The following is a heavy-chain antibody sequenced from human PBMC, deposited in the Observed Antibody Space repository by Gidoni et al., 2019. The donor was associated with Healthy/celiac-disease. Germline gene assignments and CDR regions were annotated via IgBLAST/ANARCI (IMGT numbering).Heavy chain of an antibody. CDR3: ARAYRVTMVRGHPRSAAFDI. Sequence: QVQLQQWGAGLLKPSETLSLTCAVYGGSFSGYYWSWIRQPPGKGLEWIGETNHSGSTNYNPSLKRRVTISVDTSKNQFSLKLSSVTAADTAVYYCARAYRVTMVRGHPRSAAFDIWGQGTMVTVSS. J-gene: IGHJ3*02. V-gene: IGHV4-34*01. D-gene: IGHD3-10*01. CDR1: GGSFSGYY. CDR2: TNHSGST.